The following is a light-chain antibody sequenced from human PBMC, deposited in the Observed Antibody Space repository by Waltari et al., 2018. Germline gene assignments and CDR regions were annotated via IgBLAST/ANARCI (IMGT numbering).Light chain of an antibody. CDR1: QTIGRS. CDR2: GAS. CDR3: QQYNNWPPGT. V-gene: IGKV3-15*01. Sequence: ETVLTQSPATLSVSPGERATLSCRTSQTIGRSLAWYQQKPGQAPRLGIYGASIRATGIPARFSGSGSETEFALTISGLQSEDFAVYYCQQYNNWPPGTFGQGTKVEI. J-gene: IGKJ1*01.